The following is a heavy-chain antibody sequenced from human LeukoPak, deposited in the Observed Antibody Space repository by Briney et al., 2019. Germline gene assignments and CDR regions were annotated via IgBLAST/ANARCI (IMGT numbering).Heavy chain of an antibody. V-gene: IGHV1-8*01. J-gene: IGHJ4*02. CDR3: ARGFPPRRNYDSSGYYSYYFDH. D-gene: IGHD3-22*01. Sequence: ASVKVSCKASGYTFTSYDINWVRQATGQGLEWMGWMNPNSGNTGYAQKFQGRVTMTRNTSISTAYMELSSLRSEDTAVYYCARGFPPRRNYDSSGYYSYYFDHWGQGTLVTVSS. CDR1: GYTFTSYD. CDR2: MNPNSGNT.